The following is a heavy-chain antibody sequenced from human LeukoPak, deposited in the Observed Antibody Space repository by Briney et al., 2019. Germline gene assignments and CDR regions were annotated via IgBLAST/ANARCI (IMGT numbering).Heavy chain of an antibody. CDR1: GGSISSSSYY. D-gene: IGHD7-27*01. Sequence: SETLSLTCTVSGGSISSSSYYWGWIRQPPGKGLEWIGSIYYSGSTYYNPSLKSRVTISVDTSKNQFSLKLSSVTAADTAVYYCARRPNWGSSDYWGQGTLVTVSS. CDR3: ARRPNWGSSDY. J-gene: IGHJ4*02. V-gene: IGHV4-39*01. CDR2: IYYSGST.